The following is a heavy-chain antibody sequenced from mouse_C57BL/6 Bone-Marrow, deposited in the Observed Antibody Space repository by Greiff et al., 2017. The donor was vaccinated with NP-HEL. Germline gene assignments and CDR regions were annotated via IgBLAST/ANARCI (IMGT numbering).Heavy chain of an antibody. D-gene: IGHD3-2*01. CDR3: ARDSWGWGDY. CDR2: IDPSDSYT. Sequence: VQLQQSGAELVMPGASVKLSCKASGYTFTSYWMHWVKQRPGQGLEWIGEIDPSDSYTNYNQKFKGKSTLTVDKSSSTAYMQLSSLTSEDSAVYYCARDSWGWGDYWGQGTSVTVSS. J-gene: IGHJ4*01. V-gene: IGHV1-69*01. CDR1: GYTFTSYW.